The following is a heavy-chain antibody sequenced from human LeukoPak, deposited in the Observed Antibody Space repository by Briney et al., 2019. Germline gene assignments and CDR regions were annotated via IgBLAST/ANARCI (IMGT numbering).Heavy chain of an antibody. CDR2: ISLRGFT. J-gene: IGHJ4*02. V-gene: IGHV4-4*02. CDR3: SRESGPYSPFGH. D-gene: IGHD1-26*01. Sequence: ASETLSLTCGVSGGSITTTNYWSWVRQSPGRGLEWIGEISLRGFTGFNPSLRGRVTMSLDESNTHLSLTLTSVTAADTAIYYCSRESGPYSPFGHWGQGILVTVTT. CDR1: GGSITTTNY.